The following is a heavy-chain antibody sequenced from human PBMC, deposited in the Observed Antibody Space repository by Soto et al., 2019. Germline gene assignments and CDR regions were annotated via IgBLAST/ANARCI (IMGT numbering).Heavy chain of an antibody. Sequence: QVQLVQSGAEVKKPGSSVKVSCKASGGTFSSYAISWVRQAPGQGLEWMGGIIPIFGTADYAQKFQGRVTITADESTSTAYMELSSLKSEDTAVYYCAGHSSGVPGYYYGMDVWGQGTTVTVSS. J-gene: IGHJ6*02. D-gene: IGHD3-22*01. CDR2: IIPIFGTA. CDR3: AGHSSGVPGYYYGMDV. CDR1: GGTFSSYA. V-gene: IGHV1-69*12.